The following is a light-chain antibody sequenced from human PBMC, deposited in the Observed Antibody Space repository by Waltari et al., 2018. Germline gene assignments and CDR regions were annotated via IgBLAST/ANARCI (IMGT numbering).Light chain of an antibody. J-gene: IGLJ1*01. CDR3: AAWDDSLSVSYV. CDR2: RDD. CDR1: NSNIGRNS. Sequence: QSVLTQPPSVSGTPGQPVTISCFGTNSNIGRNSVFWYQQLPGTAPKLLIYRDDQRPSGVPDRFSGSKSGTSASLAIRGLRSEDEADYYCAAWDDSLSVSYVFGSGTKVTV. V-gene: IGLV1-47*01.